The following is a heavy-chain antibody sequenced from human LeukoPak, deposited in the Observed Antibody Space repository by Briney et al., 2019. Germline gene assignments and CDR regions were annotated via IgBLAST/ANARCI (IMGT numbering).Heavy chain of an antibody. CDR3: ARGRNDYNWNYVRDFDY. V-gene: IGHV3-48*03. D-gene: IGHD1-7*01. Sequence: GGSLRLSCAASGFTFSSYEMNWVRQAPGKGLEWVSYISSSGSTIYYADSVKGRFTISRDNAKNSLYLQMNSLRAEDTAVYYCARGRNDYNWNYVRDFDYWGQGTLVTVSS. CDR2: ISSSGSTI. J-gene: IGHJ4*02. CDR1: GFTFSSYE.